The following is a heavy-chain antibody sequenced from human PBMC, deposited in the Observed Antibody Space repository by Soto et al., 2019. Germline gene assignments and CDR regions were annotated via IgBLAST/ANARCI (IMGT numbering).Heavy chain of an antibody. CDR3: ARESEDLTSNFDY. Sequence: GGSLRLSCAASGFTFTRYSMNWVRQAPGKGLEWVSSISSTTNYIYYGDSMKGRFTISRDNGKNSLYLEIHSLRAEDTAVYYCARESEDLTSNFDYWGQGTLVTVSS. CDR1: GFTFTRYS. V-gene: IGHV3-21*06. CDR2: ISSTTNYI. J-gene: IGHJ4*02.